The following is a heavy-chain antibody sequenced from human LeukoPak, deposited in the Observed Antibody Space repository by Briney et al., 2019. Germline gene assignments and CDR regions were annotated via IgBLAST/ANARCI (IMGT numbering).Heavy chain of an antibody. J-gene: IGHJ4*02. CDR3: ARESQAYYYGSGSPNY. CDR2: ISYDGSNK. D-gene: IGHD3-10*01. CDR1: GFTFSSYA. Sequence: GGSLRLSCAASGFTFSSYAMHWVRQAPGKGLEWAAVISYDGSNKYYADSVKGRFTISRDNSKNTLYLQMNSLRAEDTAVYYCARESQAYYYGSGSPNYWGQGTLVTVSS. V-gene: IGHV3-30*04.